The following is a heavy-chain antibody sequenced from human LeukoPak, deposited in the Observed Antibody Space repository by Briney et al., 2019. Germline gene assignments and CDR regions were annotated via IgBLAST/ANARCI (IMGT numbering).Heavy chain of an antibody. V-gene: IGHV3-30*04. D-gene: IGHD3-22*01. CDR3: ARAPGTMIVVDY. Sequence: GRSLRLSCAASGFTFSSYAMHWVRQAPGKGLKWVAVTSFDGSDNYYADSVKGRFTISRDNSKNTLYLQMNSLRSDDTAVYYCARAPGTMIVVDYWGQGTLVTVSS. J-gene: IGHJ4*02. CDR1: GFTFSSYA. CDR2: TSFDGSDN.